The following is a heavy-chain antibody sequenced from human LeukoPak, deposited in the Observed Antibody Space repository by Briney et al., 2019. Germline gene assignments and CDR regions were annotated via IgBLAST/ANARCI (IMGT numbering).Heavy chain of an antibody. Sequence: GGSLRLSCEASAFAFSSYYMHWVRQAPGEGLVWVSYVNPDGSNTNYADFVKGRFTISRDNAKNTLYLQMNSLRAEDTAMYYCARDDSGPQAFDLWGQGTMVTVSS. CDR3: ARDDSGPQAFDL. D-gene: IGHD6-25*01. CDR2: VNPDGSNT. V-gene: IGHV3-74*01. CDR1: AFAFSSYY. J-gene: IGHJ3*01.